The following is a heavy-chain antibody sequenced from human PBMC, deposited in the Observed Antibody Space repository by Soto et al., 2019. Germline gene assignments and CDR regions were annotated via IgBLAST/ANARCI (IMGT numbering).Heavy chain of an antibody. Sequence: SETLSLTCTVSGGSISSGDYYWSWIRQPPGKGLEWIGYIYYSGSTYYNPSLKSRVTISVDTSKNQFSLKLSSVTAADTAVYYCDRERDYGESHWGQGTLVTVSS. V-gene: IGHV4-30-4*01. CDR3: DRERDYGESH. CDR2: IYYSGST. J-gene: IGHJ4*02. CDR1: GGSISSGDYY. D-gene: IGHD4-17*01.